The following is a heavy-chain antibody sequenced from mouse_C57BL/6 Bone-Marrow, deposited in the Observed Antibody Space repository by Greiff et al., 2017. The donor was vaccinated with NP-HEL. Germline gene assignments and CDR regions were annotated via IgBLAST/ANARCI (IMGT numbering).Heavy chain of an antibody. CDR1: GFTFSSYA. Sequence: EVKLVESGEGLVKPGGSLKLSCAASGFTFSSYAMSWVRQTPETRLEWVAYISSGGDYIYYADTVKGRFTISRDNARNTLYLQMSSLKSEDTAMYYCTRVWSWFAYWGQGTLVTVSA. J-gene: IGHJ3*01. CDR2: ISSGGDYI. CDR3: TRVWSWFAY. V-gene: IGHV5-9-1*02.